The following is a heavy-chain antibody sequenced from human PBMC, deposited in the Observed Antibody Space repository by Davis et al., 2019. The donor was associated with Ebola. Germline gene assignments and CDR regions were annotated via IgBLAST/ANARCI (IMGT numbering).Heavy chain of an antibody. CDR2: ISSSGSTI. V-gene: IGHV3-11*01. CDR3: AIDIVVVPAAITPFDP. D-gene: IGHD2-2*02. CDR1: GFTFSDYY. Sequence: PGGSLRLSCAASGFTFSDYYMSWIRQAPGKGLEWVSYISSSGSTIYYADSVKGRFTISRDNAKNSLYLQMNSLRAEDTAVYYCAIDIVVVPAAITPFDPWGQGTLVTVSS. J-gene: IGHJ5*02.